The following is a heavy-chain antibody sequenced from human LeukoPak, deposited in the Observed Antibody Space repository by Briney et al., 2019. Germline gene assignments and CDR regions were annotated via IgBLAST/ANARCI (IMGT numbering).Heavy chain of an antibody. CDR3: ARVDRSSGGGNWFDP. D-gene: IGHD2-15*01. CDR1: GGYISSGGYY. V-gene: IGHV4-31*03. CDR2: IYYSGST. Sequence: PSQTLSLTCTVSGGYISSGGYYWSWIRQHPGKGLEWIGYIYYSGSTYYNPALKSRVTISVDTSKNQFSLKLSSVTAADTAVYYCARVDRSSGGGNWFDPWGQGTLVTVSS. J-gene: IGHJ5*02.